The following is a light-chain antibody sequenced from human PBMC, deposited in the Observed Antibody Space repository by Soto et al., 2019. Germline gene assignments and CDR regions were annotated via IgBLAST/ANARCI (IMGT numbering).Light chain of an antibody. Sequence: EIVLTQSPDTLSLSPGERATLSCRASQSVGNNFLAWYQQKPGQAPTLLIYDASSRASGLPDRFSGSGSETDFTLTVSRLELEDFAVYFCHQYGTSTQTFGQGTKVDIX. CDR1: QSVGNNF. V-gene: IGKV3-20*01. CDR2: DAS. J-gene: IGKJ1*01. CDR3: HQYGTSTQT.